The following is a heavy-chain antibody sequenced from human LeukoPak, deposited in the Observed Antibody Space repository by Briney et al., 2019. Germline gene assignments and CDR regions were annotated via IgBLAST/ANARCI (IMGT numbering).Heavy chain of an antibody. D-gene: IGHD4/OR15-4a*01. CDR2: IYRTGST. J-gene: IGHJ4*02. CDR3: ASTYANYGTNYYYYYIDY. V-gene: IGHV4-38-2*01. Sequence: SETLSLTCAVSASSVVSGYYWAGIRQAPGKGLEWIGSIYRTGSTYYNPSLRSRVTLSLDTSYNQLSLRLRSVTAALTATYLSASTYANYGTNYYYYYIDYWGQRTPVTVSS. CDR1: ASSVVSGYY.